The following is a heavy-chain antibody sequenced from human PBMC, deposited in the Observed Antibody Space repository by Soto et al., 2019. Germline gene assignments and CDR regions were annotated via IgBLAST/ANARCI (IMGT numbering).Heavy chain of an antibody. CDR3: ARWGIAAAGNNWFDP. CDR1: GGSFSGYY. CDR2: INHSGST. J-gene: IGHJ5*02. V-gene: IGHV4-34*01. Sequence: SETLSLTCAVYGGSFSGYYWSWIRQPPGKGLEWIGEINHSGSTNYNPSLKSRVTISVDTSKNQFSLKLSSVTAADTAVYYCARWGIAAAGNNWFDPWGQGTLVTVSS. D-gene: IGHD6-13*01.